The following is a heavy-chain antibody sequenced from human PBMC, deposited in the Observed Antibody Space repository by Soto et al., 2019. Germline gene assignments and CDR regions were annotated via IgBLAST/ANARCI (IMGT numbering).Heavy chain of an antibody. CDR3: AHSLYHYDTSRRYTYWYFDL. D-gene: IGHD3-22*01. CDR2: IYWDDDK. J-gene: IGHJ2*01. V-gene: IGHV2-5*02. Sequence: QITLKESGPTLVKPTQTLTLTCTFSGFSLKTSGMGMSWIRQPPGKALEWLALIYWDDDKRHSPSLKNRLTITKDTAXXQXVXTLTNMDPLDTATYYCAHSLYHYDTSRRYTYWYFDLWGRGTLVTVSS. CDR1: GFSLKTSGMG.